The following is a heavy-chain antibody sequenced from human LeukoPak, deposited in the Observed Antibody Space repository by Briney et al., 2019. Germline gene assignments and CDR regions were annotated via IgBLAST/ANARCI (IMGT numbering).Heavy chain of an antibody. Sequence: GASVKVSCKASGYTFTGYYMHWVRQAPGQGLEWMGRINPNSGGTNYAQKFQGRVTMTRDTSISTAYMELSRLRSDDTAVYYCARASSSWYSSYNWFDPWGQGTLVTVSS. D-gene: IGHD6-13*01. J-gene: IGHJ5*02. V-gene: IGHV1-2*06. CDR2: INPNSGGT. CDR3: ARASSSWYSSYNWFDP. CDR1: GYTFTGYY.